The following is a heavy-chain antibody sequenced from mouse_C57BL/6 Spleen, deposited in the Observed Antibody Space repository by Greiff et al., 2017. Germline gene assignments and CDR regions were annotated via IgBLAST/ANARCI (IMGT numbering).Heavy chain of an antibody. Sequence: EVQLQQSGPELVKPGASVKISCKASGYTFTDYYMNWVKQSHGKSLEWIGDINPNNGGTSYNQKFKGKATLTVDKSSSTAYMELRSLTSEDSAVYYCARGTTVVGYYAMDYWGQGTSVTVSS. CDR2: INPNNGGT. D-gene: IGHD1-1*01. CDR3: ARGTTVVGYYAMDY. CDR1: GYTFTDYY. V-gene: IGHV1-26*01. J-gene: IGHJ4*01.